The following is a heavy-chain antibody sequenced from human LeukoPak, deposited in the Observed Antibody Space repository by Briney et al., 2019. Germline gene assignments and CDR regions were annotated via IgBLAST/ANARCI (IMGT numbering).Heavy chain of an antibody. D-gene: IGHD2-2*02. CDR1: GGPMSDSY. Sequence: SDTLSLTCTVSGGPMSDSYWSWIRQTPAKGLEWIGYIYSTGSTNYNPSLKSRVTISIDTSKNQFFLKLNSVTAADTALYYCARDYTKTHAFDIWGQGTLVTVSS. CDR3: ARDYTKTHAFDI. J-gene: IGHJ3*02. CDR2: IYSTGST. V-gene: IGHV4-59*01.